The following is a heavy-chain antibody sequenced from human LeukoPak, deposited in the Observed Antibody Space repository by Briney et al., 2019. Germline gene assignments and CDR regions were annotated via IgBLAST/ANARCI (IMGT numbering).Heavy chain of an antibody. CDR3: ARQGAAGKYYYYYMDV. CDR2: IYPGDSDT. J-gene: IGHJ6*03. Sequence: GESLKISCKGSGYSFASYWIGWVRQMPGKGLEWMGIIYPGDSDTRYSPSFQGQVTISADKSISTAYLEWSSLKASDTAIYYCARQGAAGKYYYYYMDVWGKGTTVTVSS. CDR1: GYSFASYW. V-gene: IGHV5-51*01. D-gene: IGHD6-13*01.